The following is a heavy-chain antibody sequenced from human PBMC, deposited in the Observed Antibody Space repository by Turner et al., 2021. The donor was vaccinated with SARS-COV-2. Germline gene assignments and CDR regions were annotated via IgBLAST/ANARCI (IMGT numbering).Heavy chain of an antibody. CDR1: GFTFSSYS. D-gene: IGHD2-15*01. CDR3: AREESGSFGAYGMDV. CDR2: IKQDGSEK. V-gene: IGHV3-7*03. Sequence: EVQLVESGGGLVKPGGSLRFSCAASGFTFSSYSMNWVRQAPGKGLEWVANIKQDGSEKYYVDSVKGRFTISRDNAKNSLYLQMNSLRAEDTAVYYCAREESGSFGAYGMDVWGQGTTVTVSS. J-gene: IGHJ6*02.